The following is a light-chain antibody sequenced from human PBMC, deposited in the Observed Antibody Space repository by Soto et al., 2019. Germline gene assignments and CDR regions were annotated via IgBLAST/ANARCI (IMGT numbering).Light chain of an antibody. CDR1: QSVSSN. Sequence: EIVMTQSPATLSVSPGERATLSCRASQSVSSNLAWYQQKPGQAPRLLMYATSTRATGIPDRFSGSGSGTEFSLTISSLQSEDFEVYHCQQYDNKPPITFGQGTRLEIK. CDR2: ATS. CDR3: QQYDNKPPIT. J-gene: IGKJ5*01. V-gene: IGKV3-15*01.